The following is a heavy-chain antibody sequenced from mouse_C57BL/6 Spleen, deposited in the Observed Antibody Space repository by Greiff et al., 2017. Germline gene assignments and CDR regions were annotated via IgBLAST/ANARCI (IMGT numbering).Heavy chain of an antibody. Sequence: EVQGVESGGDLVKPGGSLKLSCAASGFTFSSYGMSWVRQTPDKRLEWVATISSGGSYTYYPDSVKGRFTISRDNAKNTLYLQMSSLKSEDTAMYYGARHEGDGYPAWFAYWGQGTLVTVSA. J-gene: IGHJ3*01. CDR2: ISSGGSYT. CDR1: GFTFSSYG. D-gene: IGHD2-3*01. CDR3: ARHEGDGYPAWFAY. V-gene: IGHV5-6*01.